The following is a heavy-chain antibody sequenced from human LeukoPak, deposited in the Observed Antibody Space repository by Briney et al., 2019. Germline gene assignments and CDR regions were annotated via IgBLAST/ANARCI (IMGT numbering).Heavy chain of an antibody. Sequence: ASVKVSCKASGYTFTSYYMHWVRQAPGQGLEWMGIINPSGGSTSYAQKFQGRVTMTGDTSTSTVYMELSSLRSEDTAVYYCARGPRVTIFGVARSYYFDYWGQGTLVTVSS. J-gene: IGHJ4*02. CDR3: ARGPRVTIFGVARSYYFDY. CDR2: INPSGGST. D-gene: IGHD3-3*01. V-gene: IGHV1-46*01. CDR1: GYTFTSYY.